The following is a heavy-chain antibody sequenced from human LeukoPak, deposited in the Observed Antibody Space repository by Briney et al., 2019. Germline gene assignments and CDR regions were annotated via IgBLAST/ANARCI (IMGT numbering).Heavy chain of an antibody. Sequence: ASVKVSCKASDYTFTSYGINWVRQATGQGLEWMGWMNPNSGNTGYAQKFQGRVTMTRNTSISTAYMELSSLRSEDTAVYYCARMTSLYYYYYYGMDVWGQGTTVTVSS. CDR2: MNPNSGNT. CDR1: DYTFTSYG. J-gene: IGHJ6*02. V-gene: IGHV1-8*02. CDR3: ARMTSLYYYYYYGMDV. D-gene: IGHD2/OR15-2a*01.